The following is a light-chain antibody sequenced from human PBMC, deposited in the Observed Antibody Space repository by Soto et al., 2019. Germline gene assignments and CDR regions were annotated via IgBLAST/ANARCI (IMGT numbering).Light chain of an antibody. CDR1: SSNIGAGYD. Sequence: QSVLTQPPSVFGAPGQRVTISCTGSSSNIGAGYDVHWYQQLPGTAPKLLIYGNSNRPSGVPDRFSGSKSATSASLAITGLQAEDEADYYCQSYDSSLSGSVFGGGTKLTVL. V-gene: IGLV1-40*01. CDR2: GNS. CDR3: QSYDSSLSGSV. J-gene: IGLJ2*01.